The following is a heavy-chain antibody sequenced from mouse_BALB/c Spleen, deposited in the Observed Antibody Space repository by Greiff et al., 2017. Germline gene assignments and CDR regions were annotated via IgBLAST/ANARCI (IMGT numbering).Heavy chain of an antibody. CDR1: GYTFTSYW. CDR3: TRWDSSGSLAY. CDR2: IYPGSGST. J-gene: IGHJ3*01. D-gene: IGHD3-2*01. V-gene: IGHV1S22*01. Sequence: LQQPGSELVRPGASVKLSCTASGYTFTSYWMHWVKQRHGQGLEWIGNIYPGSGSTNYDEKFKSKCTLTVDTSSSTAYMHLSSLTSEDSAVYYCTRWDSSGSLAYWGQGTLVTVSA.